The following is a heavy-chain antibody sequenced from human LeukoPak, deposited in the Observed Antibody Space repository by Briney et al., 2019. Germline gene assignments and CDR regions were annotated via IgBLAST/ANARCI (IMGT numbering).Heavy chain of an antibody. CDR3: ARVWETYRHYYYYGMDV. J-gene: IGHJ6*02. Sequence: GGSLRLSCAASGFTFSDYYMSWIRQAPGKGLEWVSYISSSGSTIYYADSVKGRFTISRDNAKNSLYLQMNSLRAEDTAVYYCARVWETYRHYYYYGMDVWGQGTTVTVSS. D-gene: IGHD1-26*01. CDR2: ISSSGSTI. CDR1: GFTFSDYY. V-gene: IGHV3-11*04.